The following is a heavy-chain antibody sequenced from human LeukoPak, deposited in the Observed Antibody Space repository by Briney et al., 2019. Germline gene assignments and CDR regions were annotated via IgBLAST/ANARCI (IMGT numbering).Heavy chain of an antibody. J-gene: IGHJ5*02. CDR3: AKSKEDCCGSFDP. Sequence: GGSLRLSCAASGFTFSSYSMNWVRQSPEKGLEWVSSISASTSTTYYADSVRGRFTISRDISKNTLYLQMNSLRVEDTAIYYCAKSKEDCCGSFDPWGQGTLVTVSS. CDR2: ISASTSTT. D-gene: IGHD2-15*01. CDR1: GFTFSSYS. V-gene: IGHV3-23*01.